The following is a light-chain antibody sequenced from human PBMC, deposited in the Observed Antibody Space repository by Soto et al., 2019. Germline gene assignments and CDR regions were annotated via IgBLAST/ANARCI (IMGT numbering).Light chain of an antibody. CDR3: GTWESYLSVGV. J-gene: IGLJ2*01. CDR2: DNN. CDR1: GSNIGSNS. V-gene: IGLV1-51*01. Sequence: QSVLTQPPSVSAAPGQTVTISCSGSGSNIGSNSVSWYQQVPGTAPKLLLYDNNKRASGIPDRFSGSKSGTPATLGITGLQTADEADYYCGTWESYLSVGVFGGGTKVTVL.